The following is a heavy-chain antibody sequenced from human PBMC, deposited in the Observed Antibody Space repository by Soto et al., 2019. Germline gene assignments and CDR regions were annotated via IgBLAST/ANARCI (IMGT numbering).Heavy chain of an antibody. CDR1: SGSISSSNW. V-gene: IGHV4-4*02. Sequence: SETLSLTCAVSSGSISSSNWWSWVRQPPGKGLEWIGEIYHSGSTNYNPSLKSRVTISVDKSKNQFSLKLSSVTAADTAVYYCARGSGNSSGWSGFDYWGQGTLVTVSS. CDR2: IYHSGST. J-gene: IGHJ4*02. CDR3: ARGSGNSSGWSGFDY. D-gene: IGHD6-19*01.